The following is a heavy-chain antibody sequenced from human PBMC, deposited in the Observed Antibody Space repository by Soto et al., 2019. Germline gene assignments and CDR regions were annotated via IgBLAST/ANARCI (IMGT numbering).Heavy chain of an antibody. J-gene: IGHJ4*02. Sequence: SETLSLTCTVSSGSISSTPYYWAWIRQPPGKGLQWIGSIYYSGSTYYNPSLKSRVTISVDTSKSQFSLQVRSVTAADTAMYYCARDRTQQTIFDFWGQGTLVPVSS. V-gene: IGHV4-39*02. CDR1: SGSISSTPYY. CDR2: IYYSGST. CDR3: ARDRTQQTIFDF.